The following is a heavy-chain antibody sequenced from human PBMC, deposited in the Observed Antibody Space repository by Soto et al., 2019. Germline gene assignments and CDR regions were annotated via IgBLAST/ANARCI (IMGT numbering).Heavy chain of an antibody. V-gene: IGHV3-48*01. CDR2: ISSSSSTI. D-gene: IGHD5-18*01. CDR3: ARDYSSYGPFDY. CDR1: GFTFSSYS. J-gene: IGHJ4*02. Sequence: TGGALRLSCAASGFTFSSYSMNWGRQGPGKGLEWVSYISSSSSTIYYADSVKGRFTISRDNAKNSLYLQMNSLRAEDTAVYYCARDYSSYGPFDYWGQGTXVTVSS.